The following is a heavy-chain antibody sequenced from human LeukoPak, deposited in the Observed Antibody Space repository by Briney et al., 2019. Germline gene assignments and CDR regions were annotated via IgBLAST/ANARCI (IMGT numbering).Heavy chain of an antibody. Sequence: PSETPSLTCAVYGGSFSGYYWSWIRQPPGKGLEWIGEINHSGSTNYNPSLKSRVTISVDTSKNQFSLKLSSVTAADTAVYYCARLLRGYSGYEYFDYWGQGTLVTVSS. CDR2: INHSGST. D-gene: IGHD5-12*01. CDR3: ARLLRGYSGYEYFDY. V-gene: IGHV4-34*01. J-gene: IGHJ4*02. CDR1: GGSFSGYY.